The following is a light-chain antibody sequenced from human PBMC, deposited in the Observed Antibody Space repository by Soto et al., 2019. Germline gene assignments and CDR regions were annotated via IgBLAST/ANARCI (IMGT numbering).Light chain of an antibody. Sequence: QSVLTQPPSASGTPGQRVIISCSGSSSNIGSNTVNWYQQLPGTAPKLFIYSNNQRPSGVPDRFSGSKSGTSASLAISGLPSEDDADYYCAAWDDSLNGVVFGEGTKLTVL. J-gene: IGLJ2*01. CDR2: SNN. CDR1: SSNIGSNT. CDR3: AAWDDSLNGVV. V-gene: IGLV1-44*01.